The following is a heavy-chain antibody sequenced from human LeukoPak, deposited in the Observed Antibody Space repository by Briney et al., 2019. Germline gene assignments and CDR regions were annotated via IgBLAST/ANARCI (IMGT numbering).Heavy chain of an antibody. J-gene: IGHJ4*02. CDR3: ARHFGSSSVSPYDY. CDR2: IYSVTT. V-gene: IGHV4-39*01. Sequence: SETLSLTCTVSGGSISSSTYYWGWIRQPPGKGLEWIGSIYSVTTSYNPSLKSRVTISVDTSKNQFSLKPTSVTAADTAVYYCARHFGSSSVSPYDYWGQGTLLTVSS. CDR1: GGSISSSTYY. D-gene: IGHD6-6*01.